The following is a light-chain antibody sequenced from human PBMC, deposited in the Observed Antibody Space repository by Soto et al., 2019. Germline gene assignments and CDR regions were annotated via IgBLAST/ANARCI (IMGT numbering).Light chain of an antibody. V-gene: IGKV3-15*01. Sequence: EIVMTQSPATLSVSPGERATLSCRASQSVSSNLAWYQQKPGQAPRLLIYGASTRATGIPARFSGSGSGTEFTLTISSLQSEDFAVYYCQHYNNWPVTFGQGTKVESK. CDR3: QHYNNWPVT. J-gene: IGKJ1*01. CDR2: GAS. CDR1: QSVSSN.